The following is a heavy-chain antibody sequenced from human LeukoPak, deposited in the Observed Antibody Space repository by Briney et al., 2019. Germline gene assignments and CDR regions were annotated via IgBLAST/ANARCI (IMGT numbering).Heavy chain of an antibody. D-gene: IGHD2-15*01. CDR3: GRGTIAVVAADLKTDQ. CDR1: GYTFTGYY. CDR2: INPNSGGT. J-gene: IGHJ4*02. V-gene: IGHV1-2*02. Sequence: ASVKVSCKASGYTFTGYYMHWVRQAPGQGLEWMGWINPNSGGTNYAQKFQGRVTMTRDTSISTAYMELSSLTLDDTAVYYCGRGTIAVVAADLKTDQWDQGTGVIVSS.